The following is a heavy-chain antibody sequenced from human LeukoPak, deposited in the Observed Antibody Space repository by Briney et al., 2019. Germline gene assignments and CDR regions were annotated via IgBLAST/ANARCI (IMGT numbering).Heavy chain of an antibody. Sequence: PXXSLRLSCAASGFSFDDYAMHWLRQAPGKGLQWVSGISWNSGSEGYADSVKGRFTISKDNAKNSLYLQMNSLRAEDTALYHCARNNGMDVWGQGTTVIVSS. V-gene: IGHV3-9*01. CDR1: GFSFDDYA. J-gene: IGHJ6*02. CDR3: ARNNGMDV. CDR2: ISWNSGSE.